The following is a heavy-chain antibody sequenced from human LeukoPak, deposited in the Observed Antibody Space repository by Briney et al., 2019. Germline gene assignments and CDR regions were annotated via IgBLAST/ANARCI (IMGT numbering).Heavy chain of an antibody. J-gene: IGHJ4*02. D-gene: IGHD3-22*01. CDR1: GGSFSGYY. CDR3: ARGVSFYDNSGYYY. Sequence: SETLSLTCAVYGGSFSGYYWSWIRQPPGKGLEWIGYIYYSGSTYYNSSLQSRVTISGNTSKNQFSLKLSSVTAADTAVYYCARGVSFYDNSGYYYWGQGTLVTVSS. CDR2: IYYSGST. V-gene: IGHV4-30-4*08.